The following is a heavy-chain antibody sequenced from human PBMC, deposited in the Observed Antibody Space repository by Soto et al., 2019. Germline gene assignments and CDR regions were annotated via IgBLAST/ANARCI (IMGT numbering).Heavy chain of an antibody. CDR3: ARERDGSSWSSAESLQY. CDR1: GYIFSNYG. Sequence: QVHLVQSGAEVKKPGASVKVSCKASGYIFSNYGISWVRQAPGQGLEWMGWISTYNANTYHAQKVQGRVTMTTDTSTSTAYMELRSLRSDDTAVFYCARERDGSSWSSAESLQYWGQGTLVTVSS. D-gene: IGHD6-13*01. CDR2: ISTYNANT. V-gene: IGHV1-18*01. J-gene: IGHJ1*01.